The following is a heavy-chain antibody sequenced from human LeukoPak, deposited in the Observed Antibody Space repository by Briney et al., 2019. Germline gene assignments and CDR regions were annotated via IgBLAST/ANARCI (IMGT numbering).Heavy chain of an antibody. CDR1: GFTFSSYE. CDR2: ISSSGSTI. D-gene: IGHD6-13*01. Sequence: GGSLRLSCAASGFTFSSYEMNWVRQAPGKGLEWVSYISSSGSTIYYADSVKGRFTISRDNAKNSLYLQMNSLRAEDTAVYYCARGLIAAAGTLRDPIYYYYMDVWGKGTTVTISS. V-gene: IGHV3-48*03. CDR3: ARGLIAAAGTLRDPIYYYYMDV. J-gene: IGHJ6*03.